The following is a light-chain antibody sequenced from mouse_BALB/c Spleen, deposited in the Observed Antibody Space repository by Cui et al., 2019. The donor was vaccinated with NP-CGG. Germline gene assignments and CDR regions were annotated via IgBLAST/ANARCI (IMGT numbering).Light chain of an antibody. Sequence: QAVVTQESALTTSPGETVTLTCRSSTGAVTIINYANWVQEKPDHLFTGLIGGTNNRAPGVPSIFSGSLIGDKAALTITGAQTEDEAIYFCALWYSNHWVFGGGTKLTVL. CDR1: TGAVTIINY. J-gene: IGLJ1*01. CDR2: GTN. V-gene: IGLV1*01. CDR3: ALWYSNHWV.